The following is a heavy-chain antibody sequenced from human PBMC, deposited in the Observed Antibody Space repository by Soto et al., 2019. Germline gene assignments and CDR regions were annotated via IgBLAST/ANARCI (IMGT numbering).Heavy chain of an antibody. CDR3: ARVPDY. D-gene: IGHD2-2*01. V-gene: IGHV4-30-2*01. Sequence: QLQLQESGSGLVKPSQTLSLTCAVSGGSISSGGYSWSWIRQPPGKGLEWIGYMYHSGSTYYNPSRKSRVSISRDRSKNPFSLKLSSVTATSTAVYYSARVPDYWGQGTLVTVSS. J-gene: IGHJ4*02. CDR1: GGSISSGGYS. CDR2: MYHSGST.